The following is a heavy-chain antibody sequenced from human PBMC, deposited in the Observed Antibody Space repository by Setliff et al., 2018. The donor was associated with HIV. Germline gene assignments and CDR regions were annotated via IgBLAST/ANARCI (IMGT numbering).Heavy chain of an antibody. Sequence: PSETLSLTCTVSRDSINGHWWSWIRQPPGRGLEWIGAIHHSGNTYYNPSLKSRVTISVDTSKKQFSLKLTSVTAADTAVYYCARGRQWFRPQYFEHWGQGTLVTVSS. D-gene: IGHD3-22*01. CDR1: RDSINGHW. V-gene: IGHV4-38-2*02. CDR3: ARGRQWFRPQYFEH. J-gene: IGHJ1*01. CDR2: IHHSGNT.